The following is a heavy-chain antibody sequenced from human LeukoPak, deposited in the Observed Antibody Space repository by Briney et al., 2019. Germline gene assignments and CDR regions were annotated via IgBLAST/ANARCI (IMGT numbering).Heavy chain of an antibody. CDR2: ISSSSSYI. Sequence: GGSLRLSCAASGFTFSSYSMNWVRQAPGKGLEWVSSISSSSSYIYYADSVKGRFTISRDNAKNSLYLQMNSLRAEDAAVYYCARDGRVYYYCYMDVWGKGTTVTVSS. V-gene: IGHV3-21*01. CDR1: GFTFSSYS. CDR3: ARDGRVYYYCYMDV. D-gene: IGHD2-15*01. J-gene: IGHJ6*03.